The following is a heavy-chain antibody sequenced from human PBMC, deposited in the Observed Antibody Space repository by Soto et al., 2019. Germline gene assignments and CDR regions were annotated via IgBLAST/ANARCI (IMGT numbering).Heavy chain of an antibody. V-gene: IGHV4-31*01. J-gene: IGHJ5*02. D-gene: IGHD3-10*01. CDR2: IYYSVGN. CDR3: AIEEGSASDHRWFAP. CDR1: GCSISRVGYY. Sequence: QVQLQESGPGLMKPSETLSLTCTVSGCSISRVGYYWSWIRQHPGKGLEWIGYIYYSVGNYYNPSVSNHVTILTDTSNHPFYLKLSSVLVATTALYSCAIEEGSASDHRWFAPWGQGTLV.